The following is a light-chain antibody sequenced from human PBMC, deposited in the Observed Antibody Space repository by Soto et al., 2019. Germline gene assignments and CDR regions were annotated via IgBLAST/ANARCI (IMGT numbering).Light chain of an antibody. CDR3: QQYGSLPWT. Sequence: EIVLTXSPXTLXLSXGEXATLSCXXSQSVSSNHSAWYQQKPGQAPSPLIYCSSSMAIGIPDRFSGSGSGTDFTLTISRLEPEDFAVYYCQQYGSLPWTFGQGTKV. J-gene: IGKJ1*01. CDR1: QSVSSNH. V-gene: IGKV3-20*01. CDR2: CSS.